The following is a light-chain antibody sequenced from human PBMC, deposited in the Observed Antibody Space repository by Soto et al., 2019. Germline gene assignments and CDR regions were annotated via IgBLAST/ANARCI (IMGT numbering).Light chain of an antibody. CDR3: QQYSKWPPWT. V-gene: IGKV3-11*01. Sequence: EIVLTQSPATLSLSPGERATLSCRASQSVSSSLAWYQQKPGQAPRLLIYDASNRATGIPARFSGSGSGTDFTLTISSLEPEDFAVYYCQQYSKWPPWTFGPGTKVDIK. CDR1: QSVSSS. CDR2: DAS. J-gene: IGKJ1*01.